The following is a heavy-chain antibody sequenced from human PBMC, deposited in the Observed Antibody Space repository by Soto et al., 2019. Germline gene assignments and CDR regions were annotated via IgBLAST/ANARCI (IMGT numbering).Heavy chain of an antibody. J-gene: IGHJ6*02. V-gene: IGHV1-2*04. CDR3: AISVVAATPLYYYYGMDV. CDR2: INPNSGGT. Sequence: GASVKVSCEASGYTFTGYYMHWVRQAPGQGLEWMGWINPNSGGTNYAQKFQGWVTMTRDTSISTAYLELSRLRSDDTAVYYCAISVVAATPLYYYYGMDVWGQGTTVTVSS. D-gene: IGHD2-15*01. CDR1: GYTFTGYY.